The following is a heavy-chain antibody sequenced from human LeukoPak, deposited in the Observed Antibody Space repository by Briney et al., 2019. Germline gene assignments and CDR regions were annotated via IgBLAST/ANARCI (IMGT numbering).Heavy chain of an antibody. CDR1: GFTFISYG. D-gene: IGHD1-1*01. CDR2: ISYEGSIK. CDR3: AKYLEPTAVLMDV. V-gene: IGHV3-30*18. J-gene: IGHJ6*02. Sequence: GRSLRLSCSASGFTFISYGMHWVRQAPGKGLEWVALISYEGSIKYYADSVKGRFTISRDNSKSTLYLQMNSLRAEDTAVYHCAKYLEPTAVLMDVWGQGTTVTVSS.